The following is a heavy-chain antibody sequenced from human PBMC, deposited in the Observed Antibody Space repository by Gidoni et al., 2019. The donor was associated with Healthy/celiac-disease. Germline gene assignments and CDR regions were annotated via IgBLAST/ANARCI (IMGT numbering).Heavy chain of an antibody. Sequence: EVQLLESGGGLVQPGGSLRLSCAASGFTFSSYSMSLVRPAPGKGLEWFSAISGSGGSTYYADSVKGRFTISRDKSKNTLYLQMNSLRAEDTAVYYCAKSPLGIYDFWSYPYYYYYYMDVWGKGTTVTVSS. CDR3: AKSPLGIYDFWSYPYYYYYYMDV. V-gene: IGHV3-23*01. CDR2: ISGSGGST. D-gene: IGHD3-3*01. CDR1: GFTFSSYS. J-gene: IGHJ6*03.